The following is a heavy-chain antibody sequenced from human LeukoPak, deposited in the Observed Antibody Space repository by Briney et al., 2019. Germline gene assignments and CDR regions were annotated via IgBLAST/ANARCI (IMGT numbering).Heavy chain of an antibody. Sequence: SVKVSCKASGGTFSSYAISWVRQAPGQGLEWMGRIIPILGIANYAQKFQGRVTITADKSTSTAYMELSSLRSEDTAVYYCASSVRSLEGSGSTNGYWGQGTLVTVSS. V-gene: IGHV1-69*04. J-gene: IGHJ4*02. CDR2: IIPILGIA. CDR1: GGTFSSYA. D-gene: IGHD6-19*01. CDR3: ASSVRSLEGSGSTNGY.